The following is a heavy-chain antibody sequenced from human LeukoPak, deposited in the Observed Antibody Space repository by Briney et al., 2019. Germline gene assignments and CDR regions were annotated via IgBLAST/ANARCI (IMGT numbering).Heavy chain of an antibody. V-gene: IGHV4-38-2*02. J-gene: IGHJ4*02. Sequence: PSETLSLTCTVSGYSISSGYYWGWIRQPPGKGLEWIGSIYHSGSTYYNPSLKSRVIMSVDTSRNQLSLKLTSLTAADTAVYYCAKKDGDFWGQGTLVSVSS. CDR1: GYSISSGYY. CDR3: AKKDGDF. CDR2: IYHSGST.